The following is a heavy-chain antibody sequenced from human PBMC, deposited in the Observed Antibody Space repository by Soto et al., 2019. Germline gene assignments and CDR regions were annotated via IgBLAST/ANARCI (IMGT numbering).Heavy chain of an antibody. CDR2: INSDGSST. V-gene: IGHV3-74*01. CDR3: ARGVTYYYYGMDF. D-gene: IGHD5-18*01. CDR1: GFTFSSYW. Sequence: EVQLVESGGGLVQPGGSLRLSCAASGFTFSSYWMHWVRQAPGTGLVWVSRINSDGSSTSYADSVKGRFTISRDNAKNTLYLQMNSLRAEDTAVYFCARGVTYYYYGMDFWGQGTTVTVSS. J-gene: IGHJ6*02.